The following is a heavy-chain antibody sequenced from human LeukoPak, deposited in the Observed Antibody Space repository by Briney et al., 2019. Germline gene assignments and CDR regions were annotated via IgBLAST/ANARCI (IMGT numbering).Heavy chain of an antibody. CDR3: ARRVPATAPPAWFDP. J-gene: IGHJ5*02. CDR2: IIPIFGTA. CDR1: GGTCSSYA. Sequence: PVKVSCKASGGTCSSYAISWVRQAPGQGLEWMGGIIPIFGTANYAQKFQGRVTITADKSTSTAYMELSSLRSEDTAVYYCARRVPATAPPAWFDPWGQGTLVTVSS. V-gene: IGHV1-69*06. D-gene: IGHD2-2*01.